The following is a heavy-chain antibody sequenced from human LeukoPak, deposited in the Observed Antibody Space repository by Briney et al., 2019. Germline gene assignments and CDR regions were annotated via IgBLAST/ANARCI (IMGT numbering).Heavy chain of an antibody. V-gene: IGHV3-30*02. D-gene: IGHD3-9*01. CDR1: GFTFSSYG. J-gene: IGHJ4*02. Sequence: GGSLRLSCAASGFTFSSYGMHWVRQAPGKGLEWVAFIRYDGSNKYYADSVKGRFTISRDNSKNTLYLQMDSLRAEDTAVYYCAKDGDSDGYFDWLLYGYYFDYWGQGTLVTVSS. CDR3: AKDGDSDGYFDWLLYGYYFDY. CDR2: IRYDGSNK.